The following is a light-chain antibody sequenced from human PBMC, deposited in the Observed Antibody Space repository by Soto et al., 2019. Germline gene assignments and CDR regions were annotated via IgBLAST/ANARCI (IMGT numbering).Light chain of an antibody. Sequence: IALTQSPGTLSLAAGERGTLSWQARQSVSSSYLAWYQQKPGQAPRLLIYGASSRATGIPDRFSGSGSGTDFTLTSSRLEPEDFAVYYCQHYGSSRTFGQVTKAEIK. V-gene: IGKV3-20*01. CDR1: QSVSSSY. CDR3: QHYGSSRT. CDR2: GAS. J-gene: IGKJ1*01.